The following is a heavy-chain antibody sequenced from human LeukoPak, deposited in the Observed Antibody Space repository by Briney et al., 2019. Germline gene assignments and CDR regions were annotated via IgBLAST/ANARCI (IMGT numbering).Heavy chain of an antibody. V-gene: IGHV1-69*01. Sequence: SVKVSCKASGGTFSSYAISWVRQAPGQGLEWMGGIIPSFGTANYAQKFQGRVTITADESTSTAYMELSSLRSEDTAVYYCAREAHPYCTNGVCYTGFDYWGQGTLVTVSS. J-gene: IGHJ4*02. CDR2: IIPSFGTA. CDR1: GGTFSSYA. CDR3: AREAHPYCTNGVCYTGFDY. D-gene: IGHD2-8*01.